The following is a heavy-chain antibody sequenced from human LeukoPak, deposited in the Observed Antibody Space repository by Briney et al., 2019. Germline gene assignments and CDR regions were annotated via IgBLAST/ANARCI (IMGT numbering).Heavy chain of an antibody. J-gene: IGHJ4*02. CDR2: INHSGAT. V-gene: IGHV4-34*01. CDR3: ATPTRGGIAVTGTFGH. D-gene: IGHD6-19*01. Sequence: KASETLSLTCAGSGGAFTGYYWSWIRQPPGKGLEWIGEINHSGATNYNPPLKSRVTISVDTSKNQFSLRLTSVSGADMGVYYCATPTRGGIAVTGTFGHWGQGTQVTVSS. CDR1: GGAFTGYY.